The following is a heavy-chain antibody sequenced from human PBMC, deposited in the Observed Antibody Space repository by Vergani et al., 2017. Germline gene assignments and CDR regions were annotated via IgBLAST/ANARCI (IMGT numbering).Heavy chain of an antibody. CDR1: GFTFSTSA. J-gene: IGHJ4*02. CDR2: ISGRGAST. CDR3: AKPWAAVPGTIDQFRH. V-gene: IGHV3-23*01. D-gene: IGHD6-19*01. Sequence: EVQLLESGGELVQPGGSLRLSCVGSGFTFSTSAMGWVRQAPGKGLEWVSSISGRGASTYYADSVKGRFTISRDDSKNTLSLQMNSLRADDTAVYYCAKPWAAVPGTIDQFRHWGQGTLVTV.